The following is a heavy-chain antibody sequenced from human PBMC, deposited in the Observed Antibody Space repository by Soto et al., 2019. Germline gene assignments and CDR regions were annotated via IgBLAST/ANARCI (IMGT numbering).Heavy chain of an antibody. D-gene: IGHD2-2*01. CDR1: GGSFSTYY. J-gene: IGHJ4*02. CDR2: INHSGNN. CDR3: ASAPHQYYYDS. Sequence: SETLSLTCVVSGGSFSTYYYNWIRQSPGKGLEWIGEINHSGNNNYSPSLKSRVTMSLDTSKNQFSLKLTSVTAADTAGFYCASAPHQYYYDSWGQGTRVPVSS. V-gene: IGHV4-34*01.